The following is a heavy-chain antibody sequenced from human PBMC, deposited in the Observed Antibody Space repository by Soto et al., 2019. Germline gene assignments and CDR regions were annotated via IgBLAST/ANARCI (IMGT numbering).Heavy chain of an antibody. CDR2: FDPEDGET. CDR1: VYTFTEWS. J-gene: IGHJ6*02. V-gene: IGHV1-24*01. Sequence: ASVKVSGKVSVYTFTEWSMHWVRQAPGKGLEWMGGFDPEDGETIYAQKFQGRVTMTEDTSTDTAYMELSSLRSEDTAVYYCATVRTVYSSGRRSYYYYGMDVWGQGTTVTVSS. D-gene: IGHD6-19*01. CDR3: ATVRTVYSSGRRSYYYYGMDV.